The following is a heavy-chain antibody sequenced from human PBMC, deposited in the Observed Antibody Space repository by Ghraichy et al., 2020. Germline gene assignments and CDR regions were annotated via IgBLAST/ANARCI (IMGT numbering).Heavy chain of an antibody. CDR3: ARDRGMTAYDAFDI. V-gene: IGHV3-74*01. J-gene: IGHJ3*02. Sequence: GESLNISCAASGFTFSSYWMHWVRQAPGKGLVWVSRINTDGSSTIYADSVKGRFTISRDNAKNTLYLQMNSLRAEDTAVYYCARDRGMTAYDAFDIWGQGTMVTVSS. CDR2: INTDGSST. D-gene: IGHD5-18*01. CDR1: GFTFSSYW.